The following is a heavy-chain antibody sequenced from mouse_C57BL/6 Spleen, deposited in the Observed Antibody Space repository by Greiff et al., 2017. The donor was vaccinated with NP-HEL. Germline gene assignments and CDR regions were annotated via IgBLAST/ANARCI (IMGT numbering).Heavy chain of an antibody. CDR3: AREGYSNYEGVSYFDV. CDR2: IYPGSGNT. Sequence: QVQLQQSGPELVKPGASVKISCKASGYSFTSYYIHWVKQRPGQGLEWIGWIYPGSGNTKYNEKFKGKATLTADTSSSTAYMQLSSLTSEDSAVYYCAREGYSNYEGVSYFDVWGTGTTVTVSS. CDR1: GYSFTSYY. V-gene: IGHV1-66*01. J-gene: IGHJ1*03. D-gene: IGHD2-5*01.